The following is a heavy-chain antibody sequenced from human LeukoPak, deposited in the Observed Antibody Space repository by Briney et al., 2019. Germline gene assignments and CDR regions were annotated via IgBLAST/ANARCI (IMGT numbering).Heavy chain of an antibody. J-gene: IGHJ4*02. V-gene: IGHV3-49*04. D-gene: IGHD1-26*01. CDR3: ASRSGRQWLPYFDY. Sequence: GGSLRLSCTASGFTFGDYAMTWVRQAPGKGLEWVGFIRSKAYGGTTEYAASVKGRFTISRDDSKSIAYLQMNSLKTEDTAVYHCASRSGRQWLPYFDYWGQGIMVTVSS. CDR2: IRSKAYGGTT. CDR1: GFTFGDYA.